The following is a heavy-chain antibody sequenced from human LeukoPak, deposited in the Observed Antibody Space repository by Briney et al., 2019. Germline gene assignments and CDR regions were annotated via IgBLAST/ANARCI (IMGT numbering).Heavy chain of an antibody. CDR3: ARAWVATAYYFDY. CDR2: ISSSSSYI. Sequence: GGSLRLACAASEFTFSSYSMNGVRQAPGKGLEWVSSISSSSSYIYYADSVKGRFTISRDNAKNSLYLQMNSLRAEDTAVYYCARAWVATAYYFDYWGQGTLVTVSS. J-gene: IGHJ4*02. V-gene: IGHV3-21*01. CDR1: EFTFSSYS. D-gene: IGHD2-15*01.